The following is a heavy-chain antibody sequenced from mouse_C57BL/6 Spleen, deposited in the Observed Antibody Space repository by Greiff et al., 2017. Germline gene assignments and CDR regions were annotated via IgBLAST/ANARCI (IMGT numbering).Heavy chain of an antibody. Sequence: QVQLQQSGAELVRPGASVTLSCKASGYTFTDYEMHWVKQTPVHGLEWIGAIDPETGGTAYNQKFKGKAILTADKSSSTAYMELRSLTSEDSAVYYCTREDKFYFDYWGQGTTLTVSS. J-gene: IGHJ2*01. CDR2: IDPETGGT. V-gene: IGHV1-15*01. CDR1: GYTFTDYE. CDR3: TREDKFYFDY.